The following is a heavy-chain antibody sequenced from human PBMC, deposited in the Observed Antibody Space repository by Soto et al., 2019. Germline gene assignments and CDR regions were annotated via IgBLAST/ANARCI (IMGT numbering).Heavy chain of an antibody. V-gene: IGHV1-3*01. CDR2: INAGNGNT. CDR1: GYTFTSYA. D-gene: IGHD3-22*01. Sequence: QVQLVQSGAEVKKPGASVKVSCKASGYTFTSYAMHWVRQAPGQRLGWMGWINAGNGNTKYSQKFQGRVTITRDTSASTAYMELTSLRSEATAVYYCARRSGYYYVDYWGQGTLVTVSS. J-gene: IGHJ4*02. CDR3: ARRSGYYYVDY.